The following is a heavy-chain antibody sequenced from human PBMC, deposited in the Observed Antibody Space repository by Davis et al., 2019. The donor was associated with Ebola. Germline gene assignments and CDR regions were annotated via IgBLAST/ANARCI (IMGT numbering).Heavy chain of an antibody. D-gene: IGHD5-12*01. CDR2: ISSGSYYI. CDR1: GFTFNGYG. Sequence: GGSLRLSCAASGFTFNGYGMTWVRQAPGKGLEWVASISSGSYYIYYADSLKGRFTISRDNAENSLYLQMNSLRAEDTAVYYCARGGWLRFELRPGYYFDYWGQGILVTVSS. J-gene: IGHJ4*02. CDR3: ARGGWLRFELRPGYYFDY. V-gene: IGHV3-21*01.